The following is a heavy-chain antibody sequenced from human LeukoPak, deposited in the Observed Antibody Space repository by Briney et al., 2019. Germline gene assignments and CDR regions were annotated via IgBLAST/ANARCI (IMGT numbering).Heavy chain of an antibody. Sequence: RASETLSLTCAVYGGSFSGYYWSWIRQPPGKGLEWIGEINHSGSTTYNPSLKSRVTISVDTSKNQFSLKLSSVTAAGTAVYYCANTNVLLWFGELSKIAYFHYWGQGTLVTVSS. V-gene: IGHV4-34*01. CDR3: ANTNVLLWFGELSKIAYFHY. J-gene: IGHJ4*02. CDR1: GGSFSGYY. CDR2: INHSGST. D-gene: IGHD3-10*01.